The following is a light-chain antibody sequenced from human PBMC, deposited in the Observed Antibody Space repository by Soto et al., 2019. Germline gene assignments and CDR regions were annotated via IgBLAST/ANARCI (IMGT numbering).Light chain of an antibody. CDR1: STDFGGYNY. CDR2: EVS. Sequence: SALTQPPSVSGSPGQSVTISCTGTSTDFGGYNYVSWYQQHPGKAPKLMIYEVSNRPSGVSNRFSGSKSGNTASLTISGLQAEDEADYYCSSYTSSSTLYVFGTGTKVTVL. V-gene: IGLV2-14*01. CDR3: SSYTSSSTLYV. J-gene: IGLJ1*01.